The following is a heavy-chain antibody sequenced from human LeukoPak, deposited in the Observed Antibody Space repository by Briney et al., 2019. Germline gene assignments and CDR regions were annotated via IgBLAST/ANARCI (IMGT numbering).Heavy chain of an antibody. J-gene: IGHJ4*02. CDR1: GFSVSSNY. CDR2: IYSGGTT. CDR3: ARKSDSLMLRGGDC. V-gene: IGHV3-66*01. D-gene: IGHD3-10*01. Sequence: PGGSLRLSCAASGFSVSSNYMTWVRQAPGKGLACVSIIYSGGTTYYADSVRGRSTISRDHYKNTLYLQIDRLRVEDTAVYYCARKSDSLMLRGGDCWGQGTLATVSS.